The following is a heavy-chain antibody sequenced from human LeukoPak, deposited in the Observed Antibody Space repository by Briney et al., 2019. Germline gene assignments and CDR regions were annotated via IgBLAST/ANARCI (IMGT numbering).Heavy chain of an antibody. Sequence: ASVKVSCKASGGTFSSYAISWVRQAPGQGLEWMGRIIPILGIANYAQKFQGRVTITADKSTSTAYMELSSLRSEGTAVYYCATAGVGNYYDSSGYSGYFDYWGQGTLVTVSS. D-gene: IGHD3-22*01. V-gene: IGHV1-69*04. J-gene: IGHJ4*02. CDR3: ATAGVGNYYDSSGYSGYFDY. CDR1: GGTFSSYA. CDR2: IIPILGIA.